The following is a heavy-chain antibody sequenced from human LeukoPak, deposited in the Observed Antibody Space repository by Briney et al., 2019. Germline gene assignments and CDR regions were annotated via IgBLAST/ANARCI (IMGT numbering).Heavy chain of an antibody. CDR3: ATRGDILTGYPYYFDH. CDR2: ISGSGGST. Sequence: PGGSLRLSCAASGFTFSSYAMSWVRQAPGKGLEWVSAISGSGGSTYYADSVKGRFTISRDNSKNTLYLQMNSLRAEDTAVYYCATRGDILTGYPYYFDHWGQGILVTVSS. CDR1: GFTFSSYA. V-gene: IGHV3-23*01. D-gene: IGHD3-9*01. J-gene: IGHJ4*02.